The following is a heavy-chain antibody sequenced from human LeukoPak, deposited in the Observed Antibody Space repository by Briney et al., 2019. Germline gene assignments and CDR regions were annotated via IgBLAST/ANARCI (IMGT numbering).Heavy chain of an antibody. CDR2: INHSGST. Sequence: SETLSLTCAVYGGSFSGYYWSWIRQPPGKGLEWIGEINHSGSTNYNPSLKNRVTISVDTSKNQFSLKLSSVTAADTAVYYCAREGAPWDPWGQGTLVTVSS. V-gene: IGHV4-34*01. CDR3: AREGAPWDP. D-gene: IGHD3-16*01. CDR1: GGSFSGYY. J-gene: IGHJ5*02.